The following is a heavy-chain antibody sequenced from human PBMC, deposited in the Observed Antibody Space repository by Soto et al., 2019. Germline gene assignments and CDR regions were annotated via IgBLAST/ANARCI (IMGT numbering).Heavy chain of an antibody. D-gene: IGHD1-26*01. CDR2: ISSNGGST. J-gene: IGHJ4*02. Sequence: GGSLRLSCSASGFTFSSYAMHWVRQAPGKGLEYVSAISSNGGSTYYADSVKGRFTISRDNSKNTLYLQMSSLRAEDTAVYYCARRPNTSGSGSYRNYFDYWGQGTLVTVSS. CDR3: ARRPNTSGSGSYRNYFDY. CDR1: GFTFSSYA. V-gene: IGHV3-64D*08.